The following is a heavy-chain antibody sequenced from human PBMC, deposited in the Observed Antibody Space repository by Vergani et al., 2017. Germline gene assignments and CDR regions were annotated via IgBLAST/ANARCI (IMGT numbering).Heavy chain of an antibody. Sequence: QVQLVQSGAEVKKPGSSVKVSCKASGATFRSNTISWVRQVPGQGLEWMGRIIPVLGKTKYAQDFQGRLTITADTSTSTAYMELTSLRSQDTAVYYCARDPRGYGGDPEDYYYGMDVWGQGATLTVSS. D-gene: IGHD2-21*02. J-gene: IGHJ6*02. CDR3: ARDPRGYGGDPEDYYYGMDV. CDR2: IIPVLGKT. V-gene: IGHV1-69*08. CDR1: GATFRSNT.